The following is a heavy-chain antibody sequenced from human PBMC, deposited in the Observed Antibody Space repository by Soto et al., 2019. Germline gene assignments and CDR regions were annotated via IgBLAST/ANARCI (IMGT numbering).Heavy chain of an antibody. CDR1: GFTFSSYG. V-gene: IGHV3-33*01. D-gene: IGHD6-19*01. CDR2: IWYDGSNK. J-gene: IGHJ6*02. Sequence: PGGSLRLSCAASGFTFSSYGMHWVRQAPGKGLEWVAVIWYDGSNKYYADSVKGRFTISRDNSKNTLYLQMNSLRAEDTAVYYCVRPLDKIAVAGPNWYYYGMDVWGQGTTVT. CDR3: VRPLDKIAVAGPNWYYYGMDV.